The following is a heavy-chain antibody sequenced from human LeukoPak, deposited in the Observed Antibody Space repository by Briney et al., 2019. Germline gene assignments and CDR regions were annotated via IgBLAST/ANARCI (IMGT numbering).Heavy chain of an antibody. Sequence: GMSLRLSCAASGFPFSSYGMPWVRQAPGKGLEWVAAISNNGNYKFYADSVKGRFTISRDNPKNTMNLQMNSLRAEDTAVYYCTRLSSSSWYFDYWGQGTLVTVSS. V-gene: IGHV3-30*03. CDR2: ISNNGNYK. CDR3: TRLSSSSWYFDY. D-gene: IGHD6-13*01. CDR1: GFPFSSYG. J-gene: IGHJ4*02.